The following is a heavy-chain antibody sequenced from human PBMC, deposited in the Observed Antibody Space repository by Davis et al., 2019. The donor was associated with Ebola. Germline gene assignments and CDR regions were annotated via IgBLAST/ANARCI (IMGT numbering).Heavy chain of an antibody. J-gene: IGHJ5*02. Sequence: ASVKVSCKASGYTFSSYAISWVRQAPGQGLECMGWISAYNGNTNYAQKLQGRVTMTTDTSTSTVYMELRSLRSDDTAVYYCARGITMVRGVSWFDPWGQGTLVTVSS. CDR3: ARGITMVRGVSWFDP. CDR1: GYTFSSYA. CDR2: ISAYNGNT. D-gene: IGHD3-10*01. V-gene: IGHV1-18*01.